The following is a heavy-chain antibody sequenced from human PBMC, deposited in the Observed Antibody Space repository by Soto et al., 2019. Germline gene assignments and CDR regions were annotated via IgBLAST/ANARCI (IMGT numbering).Heavy chain of an antibody. D-gene: IGHD1-20*01. Sequence: SVKVSFKASRGTFSSYAISWVRQAPGQGLEWMGGIIPIFGTANYAQKFQGRVTITADESTSTAYMELSSLRSEDTAVYYCANLITGTGTFYYYYYGMDVWGQGTTVTVSS. J-gene: IGHJ6*01. CDR2: IIPIFGTA. CDR1: RGTFSSYA. CDR3: ANLITGTGTFYYYYYGMDV. V-gene: IGHV1-69*13.